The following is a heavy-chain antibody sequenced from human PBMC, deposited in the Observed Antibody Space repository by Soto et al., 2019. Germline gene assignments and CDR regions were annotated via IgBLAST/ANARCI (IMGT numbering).Heavy chain of an antibody. CDR3: ARQTYYYDSSGYAQVTAKSPFDY. D-gene: IGHD3-22*01. Sequence: LKISCKGSGYSFTSYWIGWVRQMPGKGLEWMGIIYPGDSDTRYSPSFQGQVTISADKSISTAYLQWSSLKASDTAMYYCARQTYYYDSSGYAQVTAKSPFDYWGQGTLVTVSS. CDR1: GYSFTSYW. CDR2: IYPGDSDT. J-gene: IGHJ4*02. V-gene: IGHV5-51*01.